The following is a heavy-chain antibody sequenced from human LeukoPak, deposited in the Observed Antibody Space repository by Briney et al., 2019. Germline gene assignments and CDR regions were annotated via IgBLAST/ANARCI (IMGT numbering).Heavy chain of an antibody. CDR2: MRYDGSIQ. CDR3: AKGVVVPPTCFDY. CDR1: GFTFSSYG. J-gene: IGHJ4*02. D-gene: IGHD3-10*02. V-gene: IGHV3-30*02. Sequence: GGSLRLSCAASGFTFSSYGMHWVRQAPGKGLEWVAYMRYDGSIQYYADSVKGRFTISRDNSKNTLYLQLNSLKAEDTAVYYCAKGVVVPPTCFDYWGQGTLVTVSS.